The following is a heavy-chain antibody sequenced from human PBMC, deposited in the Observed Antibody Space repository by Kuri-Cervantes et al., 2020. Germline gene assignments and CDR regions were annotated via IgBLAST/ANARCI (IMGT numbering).Heavy chain of an antibody. D-gene: IGHD3-3*01. J-gene: IGHJ6*02. V-gene: IGHV3-23*01. CDR2: ISGSGGST. Sequence: GESLKISCAASGFTFRSYAMSWVRQAPGKGLEWVSAISGSGGSTYYADSVKCQFTISRDNSKNTLYLQMDSLRAEDTAVYYCAKEIRPQYYDFWSGYYTGGANMDDWGQETTVTVSS. CDR1: GFTFRSYA. CDR3: AKEIRPQYYDFWSGYYTGGANMDD.